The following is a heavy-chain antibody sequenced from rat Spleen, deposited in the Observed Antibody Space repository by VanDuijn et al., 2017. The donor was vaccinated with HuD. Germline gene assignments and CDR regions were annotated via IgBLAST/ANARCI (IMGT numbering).Heavy chain of an antibody. CDR3: ARTTTVAGVMDA. V-gene: IGHV2-30*01. CDR2: IWTGGST. J-gene: IGHJ4*01. D-gene: IGHD1-3*01. CDR1: GFSLTSYN. Sequence: QVQLKESGPDLVQPSQTLSLTCTVSGFSLTSYNVHWVPQPTGKGREWMGVIWTGGSTDYNSAIKSRLSISRDTSKSQVFLKMNSLQTEDTAMYFCARTTTVAGVMDAWGQGASVTVSS.